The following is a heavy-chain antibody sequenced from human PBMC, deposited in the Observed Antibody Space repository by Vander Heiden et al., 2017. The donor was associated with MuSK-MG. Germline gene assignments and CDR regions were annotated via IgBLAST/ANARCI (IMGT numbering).Heavy chain of an antibody. J-gene: IGHJ3*02. CDR1: GYSISSGYY. Sequence: QVQLQESGPGLVKPSETLSLPCAVPGYSISSGYYWGWIRQPPGKGLEWIGSIYHSGSTYYNPSLKSRVTISVDTSKNQFSLKLSSVTAADTAVYYCARFRYGSGRDAFDIWGQGTMVTVSS. CDR2: IYHSGST. V-gene: IGHV4-38-2*01. CDR3: ARFRYGSGRDAFDI. D-gene: IGHD3-10*01.